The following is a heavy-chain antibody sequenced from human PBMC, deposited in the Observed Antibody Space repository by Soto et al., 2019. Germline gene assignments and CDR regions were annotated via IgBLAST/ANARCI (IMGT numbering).Heavy chain of an antibody. V-gene: IGHV2-5*02. Sequence: QITLKESGPTLVKPTQTLTLTCTFSGFSLSTGGVGVAWIRQPPGKALEWLAIIYWDDDKRYSPSLQSRLTITKGNSKSQVVLTMTNMDPVDTGTYYCAHALTTYYDFPYYDMDVWGQGTTVTVSS. D-gene: IGHD3-22*01. J-gene: IGHJ6*02. CDR3: AHALTTYYDFPYYDMDV. CDR1: GFSLSTGGVG. CDR2: IYWDDDK.